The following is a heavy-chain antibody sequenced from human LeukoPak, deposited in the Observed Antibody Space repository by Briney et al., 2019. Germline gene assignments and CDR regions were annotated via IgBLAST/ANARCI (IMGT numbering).Heavy chain of an antibody. Sequence: PSGTLSLTCAVYGGSFSGYYWSWIRQPPGKGLEWIGEINHSGSTNYNPSLKSRVTISVDTSKNQFSLKLSSVTAADTAVYYCARGAYYHDSSGYFRGAEIDYWGQGTLVTVSS. D-gene: IGHD3-22*01. J-gene: IGHJ4*02. CDR1: GGSFSGYY. CDR3: ARGAYYHDSSGYFRGAEIDY. CDR2: INHSGST. V-gene: IGHV4-34*01.